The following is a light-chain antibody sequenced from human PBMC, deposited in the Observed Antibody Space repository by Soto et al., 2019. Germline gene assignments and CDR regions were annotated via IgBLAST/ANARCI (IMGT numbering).Light chain of an antibody. Sequence: QSVLTQPPSVSGAPGQRVTISCTGSSSNIGAGYDVHWYQQLPGTAPKLLIYGNSNRPSGVPDRFSGSKSGPSASLAITGLQAEDEADYYCQSYDSSLNRVFGGGTELTVL. CDR2: GNS. J-gene: IGLJ2*01. V-gene: IGLV1-40*01. CDR1: SSNIGAGYD. CDR3: QSYDSSLNRV.